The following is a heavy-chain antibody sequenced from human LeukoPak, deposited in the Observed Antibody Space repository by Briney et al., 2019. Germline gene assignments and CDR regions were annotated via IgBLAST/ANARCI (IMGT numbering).Heavy chain of an antibody. CDR2: INCHSGGT. J-gene: IGHJ4*02. D-gene: IGHD1-26*01. CDR3: ARGDTYGVDY. V-gene: IGHV1-2*02. Sequence: ASVKVSCKSSGYTFTDYYIHWVRQAPGQGLEWMGWINCHSGGTNHAQKFQGSVTMTRDPSISTAYMELTSLISDDTAVYYCARGDTYGVDYWGQGTLVTVSS. CDR1: GYTFTDYY.